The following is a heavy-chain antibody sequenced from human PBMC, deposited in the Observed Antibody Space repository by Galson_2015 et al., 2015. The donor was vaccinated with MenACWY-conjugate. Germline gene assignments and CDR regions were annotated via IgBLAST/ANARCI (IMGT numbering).Heavy chain of an antibody. CDR3: VRDQDRNYNFYGLDV. J-gene: IGHJ6*02. Sequence: SETLSLTCTVSGASISSYYWSWIRQPPGKGLEWIGYMYYTGSTNYNPSLESRVSMSIDTSENQFSLKLTSVTAADTAVYYCVRDQDRNYNFYGLDVWGQGTTVIVSS. CDR1: GASISSYY. CDR2: MYYTGST. V-gene: IGHV4-59*01.